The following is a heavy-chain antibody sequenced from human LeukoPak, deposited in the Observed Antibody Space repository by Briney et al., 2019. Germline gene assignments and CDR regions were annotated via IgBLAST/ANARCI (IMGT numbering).Heavy chain of an antibody. CDR3: AREYYDSSGYTY. CDR1: GFTFSSYW. V-gene: IGHV3-74*01. CDR2: INSDGSST. Sequence: GGSLRLSCAASGFTFSSYWMHWARQAPGKGLVWVSRINSDGSSTSYADSVKGRFTISRDNAKNTLYLQMNSLRAEDTAVYYCAREYYDSSGYTYWGQGTLVTVSS. J-gene: IGHJ4*02. D-gene: IGHD3-22*01.